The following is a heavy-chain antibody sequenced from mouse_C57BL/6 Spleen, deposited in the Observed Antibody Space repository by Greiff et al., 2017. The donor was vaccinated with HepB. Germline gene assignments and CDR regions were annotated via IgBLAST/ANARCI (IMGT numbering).Heavy chain of an antibody. V-gene: IGHV1-19*01. CDR2: INPYNGGT. CDR1: GYTFTDYY. D-gene: IGHD1-1*01. J-gene: IGHJ2*01. Sequence: VQLQQSGPVLVKPGASVKMSCKASGYTFTDYYMNWVKQSHGKSLEWIGVINPYNGGTSYNQKFKGKATLTVDKSSSTAYMELNSLTSEDSAVYYCARRGTTVVGDYWGQGTTLTVSS. CDR3: ARRGTTVVGDY.